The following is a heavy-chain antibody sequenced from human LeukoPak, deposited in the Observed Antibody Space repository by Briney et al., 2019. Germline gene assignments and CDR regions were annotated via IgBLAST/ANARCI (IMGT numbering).Heavy chain of an antibody. V-gene: IGHV3-48*04. CDR1: GFNFSDYG. Sequence: GGSLRLSCAASGFNFSDYGMNWVRQAPGKGLEWVSYISSSGSTIYYADSVKGRFTISRDNAKNSLYLQMNSLRAEDTAVYYCAELGITMIGGVWGKGTTVTISS. CDR2: ISSSGSTI. CDR3: AELGITMIGGV. D-gene: IGHD3-10*02. J-gene: IGHJ6*04.